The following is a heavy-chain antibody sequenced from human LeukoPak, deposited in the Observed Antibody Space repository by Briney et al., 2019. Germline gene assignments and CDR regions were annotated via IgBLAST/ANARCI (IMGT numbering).Heavy chain of an antibody. CDR3: ATEYLGYYFDY. Sequence: GGSLRLSCAASGFTFSNFWMSWVRQAPGKGLEWVANIQQDGSAKHYLDSVKGRFTISRDNAKNSLYLQMNSLRAEDTAVYYCATEYLGYYFDYWGQGTLVTVSS. J-gene: IGHJ4*02. V-gene: IGHV3-7*05. CDR1: GFTFSNFW. CDR2: IQQDGSAK. D-gene: IGHD2-2*02.